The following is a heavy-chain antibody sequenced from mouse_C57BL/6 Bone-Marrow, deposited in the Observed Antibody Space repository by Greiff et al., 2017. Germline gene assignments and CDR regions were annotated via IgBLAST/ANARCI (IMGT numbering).Heavy chain of an antibody. D-gene: IGHD1-1*01. Sequence: VQLQQSGPELVKPGASVKIPCKASGYTFTDYNMDWVKQSHGKSLEWIGDINPNNGGTIYNQKFKGKATLTVDKSSSTAYMELRSLTSEDTAVYYCARESYYGSSHWYFDVWGTGTTVTFSS. V-gene: IGHV1-18*01. CDR3: ARESYYGSSHWYFDV. J-gene: IGHJ1*03. CDR1: GYTFTDYN. CDR2: INPNNGGT.